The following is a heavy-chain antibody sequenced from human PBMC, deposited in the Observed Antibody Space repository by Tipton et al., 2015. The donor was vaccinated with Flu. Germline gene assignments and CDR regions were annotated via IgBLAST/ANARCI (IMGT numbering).Heavy chain of an antibody. CDR1: GGSVSSDVYS. CDR2: SFSSGNT. J-gene: IGHJ6*02. V-gene: IGHV4-31*03. Sequence: LRLSCTVSGGSVSSDVYSWSWIRHLPGKGLEWIGYSFSSGNTYYNPSLRSRVIISLYTSQNLFSLSLSSVTAADTAMYYCARATVPDGVRGMDVWGQGTTVTVSS. CDR3: ARATVPDGVRGMDV. D-gene: IGHD3-3*01.